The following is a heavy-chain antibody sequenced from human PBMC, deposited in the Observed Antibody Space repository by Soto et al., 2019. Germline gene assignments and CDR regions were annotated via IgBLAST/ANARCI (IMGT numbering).Heavy chain of an antibody. D-gene: IGHD3-10*01. CDR1: GYTFSNHF. V-gene: IGHV1-46*01. Sequence: QVQLVQSGAEVKKPGASVKVSCKTSGYTFSNHFIYWVRQAPGQGPEWVGIINPGHGRTSYAQKFPDRVDMTTDTATSTVYMDLSSLCAEDTAVYYCARVGHQHLWFGELSHWGQGTLVTVSS. CDR3: ARVGHQHLWFGELSH. J-gene: IGHJ4*02. CDR2: INPGHGRT.